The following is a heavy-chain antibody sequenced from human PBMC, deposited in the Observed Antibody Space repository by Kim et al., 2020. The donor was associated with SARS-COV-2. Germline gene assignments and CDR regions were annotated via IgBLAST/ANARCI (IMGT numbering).Heavy chain of an antibody. CDR1: GFTVSSNY. D-gene: IGHD3-10*01. J-gene: IGHJ3*02. V-gene: IGHV3-53*01. CDR3: ARGTDRSWTYGVDI. Sequence: GGSLRLSCAASGFTVSSNYMSWVRQAPGKGLEWVSLIYSGGSTYHADSVKGRFTISRDNSKNTLYLQMNSLRAEDTAGYYCARGTDRSWTYGVDIWGQGT. CDR2: IYSGGST.